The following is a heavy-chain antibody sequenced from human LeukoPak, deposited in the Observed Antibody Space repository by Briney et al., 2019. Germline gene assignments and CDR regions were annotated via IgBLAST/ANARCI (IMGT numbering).Heavy chain of an antibody. CDR2: IRYDGSNK. CDR3: AIPGREAFDI. V-gene: IGHV3-30*02. CDR1: GFTFSSYG. J-gene: IGHJ3*02. Sequence: PGGSLRLSCAASGFTFSSYGMHWVRQAPGKGLEWVAFIRYDGSNKYCADSVKGRFTISRDNSKNTLYLQMNSLRAEDTAVYYCAIPGREAFDIWGQGTMVTVSS. D-gene: IGHD1-26*01.